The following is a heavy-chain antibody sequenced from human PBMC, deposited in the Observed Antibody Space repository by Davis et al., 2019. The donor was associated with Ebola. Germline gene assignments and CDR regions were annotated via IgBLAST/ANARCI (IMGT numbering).Heavy chain of an antibody. CDR3: ARGRRYFDWLSAYYFDY. J-gene: IGHJ4*02. Sequence: PSETLSLTCTVSRGSSNSYYWSWIRQPPGKGLEWIGYISDSGSTNYNPSLKSRVTISVDTSKNQFSLKLSSVTAADTAVYYCARGRRYFDWLSAYYFDYWGQGTLVTVSS. V-gene: IGHV4-59*01. D-gene: IGHD3-9*01. CDR1: RGSSNSYY. CDR2: ISDSGST.